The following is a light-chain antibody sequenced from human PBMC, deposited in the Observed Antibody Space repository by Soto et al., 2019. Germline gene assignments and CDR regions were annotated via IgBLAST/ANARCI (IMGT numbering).Light chain of an antibody. CDR2: KAS. CDR3: QQYIVYPRT. V-gene: IGKV1-5*03. Sequence: DIQMTQSPSTLSASVGDRVTITCRASQSVSSWLAWYQQKPGKAPKLLIYKASNLESGVPSRFSGSGSGTEFTLTISCRQPDDCATYYCQQYIVYPRTFGQGTKVEIK. CDR1: QSVSSW. J-gene: IGKJ1*01.